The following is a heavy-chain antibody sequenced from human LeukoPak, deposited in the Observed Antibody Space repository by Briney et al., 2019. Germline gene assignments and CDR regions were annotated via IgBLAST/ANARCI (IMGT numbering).Heavy chain of an antibody. V-gene: IGHV1-18*04. CDR1: GYTFTGYY. D-gene: IGHD3-16*01. CDR2: ISVYNGDT. Sequence: GASVKVSCKASGYTFTGYYMHWVRQAPGQGLEWMGWISVYNGDTNYAQNLQGRVTMTTDTSTNTAYMELRSLRSDDTAVYYCARDRPHLKTHMITGVDYWGQGTLVTVSS. J-gene: IGHJ4*02. CDR3: ARDRPHLKTHMITGVDY.